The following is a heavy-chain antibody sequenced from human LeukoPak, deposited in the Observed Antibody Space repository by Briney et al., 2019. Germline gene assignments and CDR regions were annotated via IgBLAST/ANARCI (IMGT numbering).Heavy chain of an antibody. J-gene: IGHJ4*02. Sequence: GGSLRLSCAASGFTFSSYGMHWVRQAPGKGLEWVAVISYDGSNKYYADSVKGRFTISRDNSKNTLYLQMNSLRAEDTAVYYCARDEPGERGYFDYWGQGTLVTVSS. D-gene: IGHD1-1*01. V-gene: IGHV3-30*19. CDR1: GFTFSSYG. CDR2: ISYDGSNK. CDR3: ARDEPGERGYFDY.